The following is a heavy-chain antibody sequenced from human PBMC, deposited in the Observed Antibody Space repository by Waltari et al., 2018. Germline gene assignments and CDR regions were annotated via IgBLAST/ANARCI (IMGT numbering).Heavy chain of an antibody. CDR1: GGTCSIYD. J-gene: IGHJ5*02. Sequence: QVQLVQSGTEVKKPGASVKVSCKPSGGTCSIYDIKWVRQAAGQGLEWVGWISPHSGTSGSAQKFQGRVTITSDTSISTVYMDLSSLRSEDTAVYYCAREIPTEGFDLWGQGTLVTVSS. D-gene: IGHD2-21*01. CDR2: ISPHSGTS. V-gene: IGHV1-8*03. CDR3: AREIPTEGFDL.